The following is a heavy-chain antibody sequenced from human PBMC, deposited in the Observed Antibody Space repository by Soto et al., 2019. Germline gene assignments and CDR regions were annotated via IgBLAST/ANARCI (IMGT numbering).Heavy chain of an antibody. J-gene: IGHJ4*02. CDR3: ARAPMFREYYFDY. V-gene: IGHV3-66*01. CDR1: GFTVSSNY. D-gene: IGHD3-10*01. CDR2: IYSGGST. Sequence: GGSLRLSCAASGFTVSSNYMSWVRQAPGKGLEWVSVIYSGGSTYYADSVKGRFTISRDNSKNTLYLQMNSLRAEDTAVYYCARAPMFREYYFDYWGQGTLVTVSS.